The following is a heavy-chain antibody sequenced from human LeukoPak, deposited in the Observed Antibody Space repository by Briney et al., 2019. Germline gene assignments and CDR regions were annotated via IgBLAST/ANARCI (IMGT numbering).Heavy chain of an antibody. J-gene: IGHJ6*02. Sequence: GGSLRLSCAASGFTFSSYSMNWVRQAPGKGLEWVSSISSSSSYIYYADSVKGRFTISIDNAKNSLYLQMNSLRAEDTAVYYCARDGGYYYYGMDVWGQGTTVTVSS. CDR1: GFTFSSYS. D-gene: IGHD3-16*01. V-gene: IGHV3-21*01. CDR3: ARDGGYYYYGMDV. CDR2: ISSSSSYI.